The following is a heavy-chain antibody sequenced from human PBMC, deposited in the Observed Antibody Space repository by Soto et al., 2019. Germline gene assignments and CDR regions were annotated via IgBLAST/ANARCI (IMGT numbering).Heavy chain of an antibody. CDR3: ARDREYYDMLTGSPHQYYYGMDV. D-gene: IGHD3-9*01. J-gene: IGHJ6*02. CDR1: GGTFSSYA. V-gene: IGHV1-69*13. Sequence: SVKVSCKASGGTFSSYAISWVRQAPGQGLEWMGGIIPIFGTANYAQKFQGRVTITADEYTSTAYIELSSLRSEDTAVYYCARDREYYDMLTGSPHQYYYGMDVWGQGTTGTGSS. CDR2: IIPIFGTA.